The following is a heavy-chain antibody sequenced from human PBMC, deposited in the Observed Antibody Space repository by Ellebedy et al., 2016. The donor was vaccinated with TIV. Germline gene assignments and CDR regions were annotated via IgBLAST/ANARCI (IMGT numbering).Heavy chain of an antibody. CDR2: ISSSSSYI. CDR1: GFTFSSYS. Sequence: GESLKISCAASGFTFSSYSMNWVRQAPGKGLEWVSSISSSSSYIYYADSVKGRFTISRDNAKNSLYLQMNSLRAEDTAVYYCAREGPGRLLHYFDYWGQGTLVTVSS. D-gene: IGHD3-22*01. V-gene: IGHV3-21*01. CDR3: AREGPGRLLHYFDY. J-gene: IGHJ4*02.